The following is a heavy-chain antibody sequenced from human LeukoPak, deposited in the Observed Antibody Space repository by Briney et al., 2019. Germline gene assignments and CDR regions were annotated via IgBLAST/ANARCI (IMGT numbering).Heavy chain of an antibody. CDR3: ATPTTVTTDI. CDR2: ISGSGGSP. V-gene: IGHV3-23*01. Sequence: GGTLRLSCAASGFTFSSYAMSWVRQAPGKGLEWVSSISGSGGSPYYAGSVKGRFTISRDNSKNTLYLQMNSLRAEDTAVYYCATPTTVTTDIWGQGTMVTVSS. D-gene: IGHD4-17*01. CDR1: GFTFSSYA. J-gene: IGHJ3*02.